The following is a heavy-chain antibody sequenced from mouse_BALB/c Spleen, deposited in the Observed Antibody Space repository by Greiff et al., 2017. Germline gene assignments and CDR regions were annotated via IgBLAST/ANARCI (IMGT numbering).Heavy chain of an antibody. CDR3: ASFIYYYGSSPYYFDY. D-gene: IGHD1-1*01. CDR1: GYTFTSYW. J-gene: IGHJ2*01. V-gene: IGHV1-7*01. CDR2: INPSTGYT. Sequence: QVHVKQSGAELAKPGASVKMSCKASGYTFTSYWMHWVKQRPGQGLEWIGYINPSTGYTEYNQKFKDKATLTADKSSSTAYMQLSSLTSEDSAVYYCASFIYYYGSSPYYFDYWGQGTTLTVSS.